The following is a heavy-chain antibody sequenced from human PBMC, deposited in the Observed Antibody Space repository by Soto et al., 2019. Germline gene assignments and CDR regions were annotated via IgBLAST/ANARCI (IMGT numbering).Heavy chain of an antibody. D-gene: IGHD2-2*01. CDR2: ISGSGGST. CDR3: AKDTSSSPYYMDV. Sequence: GGSLRLSSAASGGNFSSYAMSWVRQAPGKGLEWVSAISGSGGSTYYADSVKGRFIISRDNSKNTVHLQMNSLRVEDTAVYYCAKDTSSSPYYMDVWGKGTTVTVSS. J-gene: IGHJ6*03. CDR1: GGNFSSYA. V-gene: IGHV3-23*01.